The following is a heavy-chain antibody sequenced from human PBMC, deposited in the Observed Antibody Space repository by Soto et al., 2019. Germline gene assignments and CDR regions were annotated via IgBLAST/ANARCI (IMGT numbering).Heavy chain of an antibody. CDR1: GYSISSGYY. V-gene: IGHV4-38-2*01. CDR2: IHYTGYT. CDR3: TRLPESLEFVDF. D-gene: IGHD1-1*01. J-gene: IGHJ4*02. Sequence: SETLSLTCAVSGYSISSGYYWGCIRQPPGKGLEWVGSIHYTGYTYYNPSLKSRATMSVDTSNSQFSLRLGSVTAADTAVYYCTRLPESLEFVDFWGQGTLVTVSS.